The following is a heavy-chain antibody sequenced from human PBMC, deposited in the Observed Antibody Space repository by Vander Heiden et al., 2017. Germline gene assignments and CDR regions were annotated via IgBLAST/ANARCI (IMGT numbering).Heavy chain of an antibody. CDR1: GFSFNSFG. CDR3: ARGAEY. Sequence: QVHLVESGGGVVQPGTSLRISCTTSGFSFNSFGMPWVRQAPGKGLDWVAFISNDGSNKYYADSVKGRFTISRDKSQNTLFLQMNSLRPEDTAVYYCARGAEYWGQGTLVTVSS. CDR2: ISNDGSNK. V-gene: IGHV3-30*03. J-gene: IGHJ4*02.